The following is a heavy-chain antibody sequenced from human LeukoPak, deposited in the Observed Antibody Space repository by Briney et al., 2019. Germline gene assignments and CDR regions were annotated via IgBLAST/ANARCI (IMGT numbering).Heavy chain of an antibody. D-gene: IGHD2-8*02. CDR3: AKDSLYWYFDY. J-gene: IGHJ4*02. CDR2: IYHRGST. V-gene: IGHV4-38-2*02. CDR1: GFTFSSYA. Sequence: GSLRLSCAASGFTFSSYAMSWVRQAPGKGLEWIGNIYHRGSTHYNPSLKSRVTISMDTSKNQFSLKLSSVTAADTAVYYCAKDSLYWYFDYWGQGTLVTVSS.